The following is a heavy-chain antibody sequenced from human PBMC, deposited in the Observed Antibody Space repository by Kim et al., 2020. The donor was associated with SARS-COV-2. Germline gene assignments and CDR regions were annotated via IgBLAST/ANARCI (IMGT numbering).Heavy chain of an antibody. J-gene: IGHJ6*02. CDR2: ISWNSGSI. CDR1: GFTFDDYA. D-gene: IGHD3-22*01. CDR3: AKEFTYYYDSSGSLGPNYYSGMDV. V-gene: IGHV3-9*01. Sequence: GGSLRLSCAASGFTFDDYAMHWVRQAPGKGLEWVSGISWNSGSIGYADSVKGRFTISRDNAKNSLYLQMNSLRAEDTALYYCAKEFTYYYDSSGSLGPNYYSGMDVCGQGTTVTVSS.